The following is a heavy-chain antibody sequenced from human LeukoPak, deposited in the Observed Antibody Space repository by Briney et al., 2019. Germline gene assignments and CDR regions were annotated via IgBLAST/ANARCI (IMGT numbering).Heavy chain of an antibody. J-gene: IGHJ3*02. CDR3: ARTAHGAFDI. CDR2: IYYSGST. Sequence: SETLSLTCTVSGDSISSYYWSWIRQPPGKGLEWIGYIYYSGSTNSDPSLESRVTISLDTSNNHFSLRLSSVTAADTAVYYCARTAHGAFDIWGPGTMVTVSS. CDR1: GDSISSYY. V-gene: IGHV4-59*01.